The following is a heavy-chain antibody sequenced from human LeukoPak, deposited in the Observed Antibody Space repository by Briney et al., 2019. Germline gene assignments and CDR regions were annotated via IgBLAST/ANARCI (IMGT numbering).Heavy chain of an antibody. CDR3: ARHCSSTRSYVGAVDI. CDR2: IYYSGST. D-gene: IGHD2-2*01. V-gene: IGHV4-39*01. J-gene: IGHJ3*02. CDR1: GGSISSSSYY. Sequence: PSETLSLTCTVSGGSISSSSYYWGWIRQPPGTGLQWIGSIYYSGSTYYNPSLKSRVTISVDTSKNQFSLKLSSVTAADTAVYYCARHCSSTRSYVGAVDIWGQGTMVTVSS.